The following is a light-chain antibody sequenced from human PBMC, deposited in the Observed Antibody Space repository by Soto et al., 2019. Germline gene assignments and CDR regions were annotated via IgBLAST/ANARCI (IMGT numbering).Light chain of an antibody. CDR3: QQYENLPT. CDR1: QNINNY. J-gene: IGKJ5*01. CDR2: DAS. V-gene: IGKV1-33*01. Sequence: DIQMTQSPSSLSASVGDRVTITCQASQNINNYLNWYQQKPGRAPKLLIYDASNLEAGVPSSFRGSGSRTDFTFTISRLQPEDIATYYCQQYENLPTFGQGTRLEIK.